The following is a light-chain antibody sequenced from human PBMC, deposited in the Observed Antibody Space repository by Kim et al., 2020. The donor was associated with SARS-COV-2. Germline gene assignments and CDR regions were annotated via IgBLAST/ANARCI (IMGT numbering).Light chain of an antibody. V-gene: IGLV1-40*01. CDR2: GNS. J-gene: IGLJ3*02. CDR1: SFNIGAGYD. CDR3: QSYDSSLGGWV. Sequence: QSVLTQPPSVSGAPGQRVTISCTGSSFNIGAGYDVHWYQQLPGTPPKLLIYGNSNRPSGVPDRFSGSKSGTSASLAITGLQAEDEADYYCQSYDSSLGGWVFGGGTKLTVL.